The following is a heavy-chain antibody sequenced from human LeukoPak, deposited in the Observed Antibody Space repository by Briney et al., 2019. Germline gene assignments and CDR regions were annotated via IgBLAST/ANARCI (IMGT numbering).Heavy chain of an antibody. J-gene: IGHJ4*02. CDR3: ARHFGSYDSSGYYLDY. V-gene: IGHV4-59*01. Sequence: SETLSLTCTVSGGSISSYYWSWIRQPPGKGLEWIGYIYYSGSTNYNPSLKSRVTISVDTSKNQFSLKLSSVTAADTAVYYCARHFGSYDSSGYYLDYWGQGTLVTVSS. CDR1: GGSISSYY. CDR2: IYYSGST. D-gene: IGHD3-22*01.